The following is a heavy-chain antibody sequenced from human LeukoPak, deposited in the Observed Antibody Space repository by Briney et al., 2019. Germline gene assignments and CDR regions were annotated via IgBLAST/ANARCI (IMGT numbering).Heavy chain of an antibody. CDR3: ARAKSLFDS. V-gene: IGHV3-7*03. CDR2: IKQDGSEK. D-gene: IGHD3-10*01. CDR1: GFTFGSYW. Sequence: GGSLRLSCAASGFTFGSYWMSWVRQAPGKGLEWVANIKQDGSEKYYVDSVKGRLTISRDNAKNSLYLQMNSLRAEDTAVYYCARAKSLFDSWGQGTLVTVSS. J-gene: IGHJ4*02.